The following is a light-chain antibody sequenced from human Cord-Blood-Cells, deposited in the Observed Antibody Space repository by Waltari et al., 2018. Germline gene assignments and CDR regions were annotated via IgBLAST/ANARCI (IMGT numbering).Light chain of an antibody. CDR3: NSRDSSGNHYV. J-gene: IGLJ1*01. V-gene: IGLV3-19*01. Sequence: SSELTQDPAVSVALGQTVRITCQGDSLRSYYASWYQQKPGQAPVLVINGKNNRPSGFPDRFSVSSSRNTASLTITGAQAEDEADYYCNSRDSSGNHYVFGTGTKVTVL. CDR2: GKN. CDR1: SLRSYY.